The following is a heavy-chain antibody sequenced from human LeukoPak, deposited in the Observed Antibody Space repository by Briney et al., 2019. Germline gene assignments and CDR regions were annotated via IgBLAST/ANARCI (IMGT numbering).Heavy chain of an antibody. J-gene: IGHJ3*02. Sequence: SQTLSLTCTVSGGSISSGSYYWSWIRQPAGKGLEWIGRIYTSGSTNYNPSLKSRVTISVDTSKNQFSLKLSSVTAADTAVYYCARVNRRITMIVVVITYAFDIWGQGTMVTVSS. CDR3: ARVNRRITMIVVVITYAFDI. D-gene: IGHD3-22*01. CDR1: GGSISSGSYY. CDR2: IYTSGST. V-gene: IGHV4-61*02.